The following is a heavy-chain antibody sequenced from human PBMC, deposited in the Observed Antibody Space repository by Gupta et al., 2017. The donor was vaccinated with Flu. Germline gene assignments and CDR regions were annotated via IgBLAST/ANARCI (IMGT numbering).Heavy chain of an antibody. CDR3: VGDLGTNDY. D-gene: IGHD1-7*01. CDR2: INHSGSI. V-gene: IGHV4-34*01. J-gene: IGHJ4*02. Sequence: QVQLQQWGAGLLKPSETLSLTCALYGGSFSGYYWSWIRQPPGRGLEWIGEINHSGSISYSPSLKSRVTISADTSKNQFSLRLTSVTAADTAVYYCVGDLGTNDYWGQGTLVTVSS. CDR1: GGSFSGYY.